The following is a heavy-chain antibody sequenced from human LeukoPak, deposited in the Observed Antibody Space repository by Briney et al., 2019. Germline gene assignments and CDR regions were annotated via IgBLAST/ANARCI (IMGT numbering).Heavy chain of an antibody. V-gene: IGHV1-18*01. J-gene: IGHJ4*02. D-gene: IGHD2-15*01. Sequence: ASVKVSCKASGYTFTSYGISWVGQAPGQGLEWMGWISAYNGVKNYAQKPQGRVTMTTDTSTNTAYMELRRLRAEGPAVYYCARRYCSGGSCYWPWGQGTLVTVSS. CDR2: ISAYNGVK. CDR3: ARRYCSGGSCYWP. CDR1: GYTFTSYG.